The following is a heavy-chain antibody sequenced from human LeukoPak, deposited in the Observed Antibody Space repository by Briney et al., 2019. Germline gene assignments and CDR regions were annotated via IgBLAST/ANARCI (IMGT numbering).Heavy chain of an antibody. CDR2: IYTSGST. D-gene: IGHD3-22*01. Sequence: SETLSLTCTVSGGSISSGSYYWSWIRQPAGKGLEWIGRIYTSGSTNYNPSLKSRVTISVDTSKNQFSLKLRSVTAADTAVYYCAREGSSGYYYDDAFDIWGQGTMVTVSS. CDR3: AREGSSGYYYDDAFDI. V-gene: IGHV4-61*02. J-gene: IGHJ3*02. CDR1: GGSISSGSYY.